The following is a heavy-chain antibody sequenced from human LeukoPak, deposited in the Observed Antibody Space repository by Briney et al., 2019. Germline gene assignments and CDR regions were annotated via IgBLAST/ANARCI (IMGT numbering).Heavy chain of an antibody. CDR1: GFTFSSYW. D-gene: IGHD6-13*01. V-gene: IGHV3-30-3*01. J-gene: IGHJ3*02. CDR3: ARVIAAAGADAFDI. CDR2: ISYDGSNK. Sequence: PGGSLRLSCAASGFTFSSYWMSWVRQAPGKGLEWVAVISYDGSNKYYADSVKGRFTISRDNSKNTLYLQMNSLRAEDTAVYYCARVIAAAGADAFDIWGQGTMVTVSS.